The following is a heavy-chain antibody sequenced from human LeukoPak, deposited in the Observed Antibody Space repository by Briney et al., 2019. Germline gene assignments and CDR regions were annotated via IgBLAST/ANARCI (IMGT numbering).Heavy chain of an antibody. CDR2: IKQDGSKK. J-gene: IGHJ4*02. V-gene: IGHV3-7*03. CDR1: GFTFSSYW. Sequence: GGSLRLSCAASGFTFSSYWMSWVRQAPGKGLEWVANIKQDGSKKNYVDSVKGRFTISRDNAKNSLYLQMNSLRAEDTAVYYCATPLDSQERRGYHPGGEWGQGTLVTVSS. CDR3: ATPLDSQERRGYHPGGE. D-gene: IGHD3-3*01.